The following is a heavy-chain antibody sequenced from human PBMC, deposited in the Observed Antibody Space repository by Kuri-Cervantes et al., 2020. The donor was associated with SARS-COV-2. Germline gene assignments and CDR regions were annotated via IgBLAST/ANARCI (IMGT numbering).Heavy chain of an antibody. J-gene: IGHJ6*03. CDR1: GFTFDDYG. CDR3: ATNDYGVSYMDV. V-gene: IGHV3-20*01. D-gene: IGHD4-17*01. Sequence: GESLKISCAASGFTFDDYGMSWVRQAPGKGLEWVSGINWNGGSTGYADSVQGRFTISRDNAKNSLYLQMNSLRAEDTALYHCATNDYGVSYMDVWGKGTTVTVSS. CDR2: INWNGGST.